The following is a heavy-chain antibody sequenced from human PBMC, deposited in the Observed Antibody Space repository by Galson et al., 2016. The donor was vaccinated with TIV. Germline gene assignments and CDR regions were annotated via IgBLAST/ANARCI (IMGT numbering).Heavy chain of an antibody. CDR1: GGSVSGYY. V-gene: IGHV4-34*01. Sequence: ETLSLTCGVYGGSVSGYYWGWFRQPPGKGLEWIGEINHFRSSNYNPSLKSRLTISIDTPKNQFSLRLYSVTAADTAIYYCTRGIAARPAIAVDSFDVWGPGTMVAVSS. CDR3: TRGIAARPAIAVDSFDV. J-gene: IGHJ3*01. CDR2: INHFRSS. D-gene: IGHD6-6*01.